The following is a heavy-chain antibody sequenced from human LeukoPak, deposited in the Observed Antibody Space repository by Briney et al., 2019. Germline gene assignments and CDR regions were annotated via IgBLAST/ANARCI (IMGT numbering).Heavy chain of an antibody. CDR1: GFPFSSYG. CDR2: ISYDGSKK. D-gene: IGHD4-17*01. J-gene: IGHJ1*01. V-gene: IGHV3-30*18. CDR3: AKAIANDYGDDEYFQH. Sequence: GGSLLLSCAASGFPFSSYGMHWGRQAPGKGLEGVAVISYDGSKKYYADSVKGRFTISRDNSKNTLYLQMNSLRAEDTAVYYCAKAIANDYGDDEYFQHWGQGTLVTVSS.